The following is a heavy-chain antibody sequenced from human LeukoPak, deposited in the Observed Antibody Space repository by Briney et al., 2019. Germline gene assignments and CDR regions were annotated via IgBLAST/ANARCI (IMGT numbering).Heavy chain of an antibody. Sequence: GGSLRLSCAASGFTFSSYWMHWVRQAPGKGLVWVSRINSDGSSTSYADSVKGRFTISRDDAKNTLYLQMNSLRAEDTAVYYCARERNMVRGVIPQLWGQGTLVTVSS. CDR2: INSDGSST. J-gene: IGHJ4*02. D-gene: IGHD3-10*01. CDR1: GFTFSSYW. V-gene: IGHV3-74*01. CDR3: ARERNMVRGVIPQL.